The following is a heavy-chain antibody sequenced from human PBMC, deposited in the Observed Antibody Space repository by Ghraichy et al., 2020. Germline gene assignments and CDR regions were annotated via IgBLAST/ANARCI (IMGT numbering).Heavy chain of an antibody. V-gene: IGHV4-39*01. CDR3: HTDLYYDSSGYSDY. CDR1: GGSISSSSYY. J-gene: IGHJ4*02. CDR2: IYYSGST. Sequence: SETLSLTCTVSGGSISSSSYYWGWIRQPPGKGLEWIGSIYYSGSTYYNPSLKSRVTISVDTSKNQFSLKLSSVTAADTAVYYCHTDLYYDSSGYSDYWGQGTLVTVSS. D-gene: IGHD3-22*01.